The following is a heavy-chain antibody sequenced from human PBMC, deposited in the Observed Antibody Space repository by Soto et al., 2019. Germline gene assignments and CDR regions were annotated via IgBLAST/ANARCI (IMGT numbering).Heavy chain of an antibody. D-gene: IGHD3-9*01. J-gene: IGHJ4*02. CDR1: GGSISSYY. CDR3: ARLEGLATTSYYFDF. Sequence: SETLSLTCTVSGGSISSYYWSWIRQPPGKGLEWIGYIYYSGSTNYNPSLKSRVTISVDTSKNQFFLRLSSVTAADTAVYFCARLEGLATTSYYFDFWGQGAQVTVSS. CDR2: IYYSGST. V-gene: IGHV4-59*08.